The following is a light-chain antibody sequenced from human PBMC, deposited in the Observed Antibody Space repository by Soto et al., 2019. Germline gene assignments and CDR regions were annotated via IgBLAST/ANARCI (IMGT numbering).Light chain of an antibody. V-gene: IGKV3-20*01. Sequence: EIVLTQSPGSLSLSPGDTATLSCRASESVSSNYLAWYQQDPGQAPRLLIYGASSRATGVPDRFSGSGSGTDFSLTISRLEPEDFAVYYCQHYGRSVTFGGGTKVDIK. CDR1: ESVSSNY. CDR3: QHYGRSVT. CDR2: GAS. J-gene: IGKJ4*01.